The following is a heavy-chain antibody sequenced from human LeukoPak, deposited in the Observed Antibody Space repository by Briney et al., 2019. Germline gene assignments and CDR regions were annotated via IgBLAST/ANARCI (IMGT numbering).Heavy chain of an antibody. D-gene: IGHD6-13*01. CDR1: GFTFSSYW. CDR3: AKELVGAFDI. CDR2: IKQDGSEK. V-gene: IGHV3-7*01. J-gene: IGHJ3*02. Sequence: GGSLRLSCAASGFTFSSYWMSWVRQAPGKGLEWVANIKQDGSEKYYVDSVKGRFIISRDNSKNTLYLQMNSLRAEDTAVYYCAKELVGAFDIWGQGTMVTVSS.